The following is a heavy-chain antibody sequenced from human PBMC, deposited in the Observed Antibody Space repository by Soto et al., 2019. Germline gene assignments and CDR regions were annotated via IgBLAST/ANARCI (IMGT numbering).Heavy chain of an antibody. CDR2: INHSGRT. V-gene: IGHV4-34*01. CDR1: GGSFSGYY. J-gene: IGHJ4*02. CDR3: ARGNIAAALVY. D-gene: IGHD6-13*01. Sequence: PSETLSLTCAVYGGSFSGYYWSWIRQPPGKGLEWIGEINHSGRTNYNPSLKSRVTMSVDTSKNQFSLNLGSVTAADTAVYYCARGNIAAALVYWGRGTLVTVSS.